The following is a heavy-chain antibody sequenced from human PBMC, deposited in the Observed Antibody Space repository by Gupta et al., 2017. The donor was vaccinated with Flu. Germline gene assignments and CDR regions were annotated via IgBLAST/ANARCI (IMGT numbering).Heavy chain of an antibody. J-gene: IGHJ6*03. CDR1: GFTFSTPW. V-gene: IGHV3-15*01. CDR2: IKSKTDGGTT. CDR3: TTGVEEPSAYYYMDV. Sequence: EVQLVASGGGLVNPWGSLRLSCAASGFTFSTPWMSWVRQAPGKGLEWVCRIKSKTDGGTTDYAAPVKGRFTISRDDSKNTLYLQMNSLKTEDTAVYYCTTGVEEPSAYYYMDVWGKGTTVTVSS. D-gene: IGHD1-14*01.